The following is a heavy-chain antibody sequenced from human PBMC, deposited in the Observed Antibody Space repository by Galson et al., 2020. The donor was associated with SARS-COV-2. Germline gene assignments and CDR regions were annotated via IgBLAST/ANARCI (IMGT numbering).Heavy chain of an antibody. CDR2: VYHSGST. Sequence: SETLSLTCAVSGYYISSGYYWGWIRQPPGKGLEWIGSVYHSGSTYYNPSLKSRVTISVDTSKNQFSLKLSSVTAADTAVYYCARRPGYTYDRYFDYLGQRTLVTVSS. CDR1: GYYISSGYY. CDR3: ARRPGYTYDRYFDY. D-gene: IGHD5-18*01. J-gene: IGHJ4*02. V-gene: IGHV4-38-2*01.